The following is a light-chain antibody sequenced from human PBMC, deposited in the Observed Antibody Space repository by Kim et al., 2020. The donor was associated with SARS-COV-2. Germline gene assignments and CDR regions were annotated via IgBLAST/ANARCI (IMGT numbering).Light chain of an antibody. CDR3: QQYGSSPPWT. CDR2: GAS. V-gene: IGKV3-20*01. Sequence: PGERATLSCRASQSSSSGYLAWYQQKPGQAPRLLIYGASSRATGIPDRFSGSGSGTDFTLTISRLEPEDFAVYYCQQYGSSPPWTFGQGTKVDIK. J-gene: IGKJ1*01. CDR1: QSSSSGY.